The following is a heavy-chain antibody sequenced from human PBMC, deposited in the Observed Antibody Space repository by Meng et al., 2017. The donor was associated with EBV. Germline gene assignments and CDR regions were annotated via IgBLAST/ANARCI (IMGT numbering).Heavy chain of an antibody. CDR3: ARVSFYDYWSGYSFNWFDP. D-gene: IGHD3-3*01. J-gene: IGHJ5*02. Sequence: QLQLYQSGPGLVKPSETLSLLCTVAXXSISSRSYYWGWIRQSPGKGLEWIGNVYYSGNSYYNPSLKSRVTISVDTSKNQFYLKLISVTAADTAVYFCARVSFYDYWSGYSFNWFDPRGQGTLVTVSS. CDR1: XXSISSRSYY. V-gene: IGHV4-39*01. CDR2: VYYSGNS.